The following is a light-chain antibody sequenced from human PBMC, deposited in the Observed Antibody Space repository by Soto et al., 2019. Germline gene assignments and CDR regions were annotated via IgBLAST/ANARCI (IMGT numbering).Light chain of an antibody. V-gene: IGKV1-5*03. CDR3: QQYNSYWT. J-gene: IGKJ1*01. CDR2: KAS. CDR1: QSISTW. Sequence: DIQMTQSPSTLSASVGDRVTITCRASQSISTWLAWYQQKPGKATNLLIYKASSLKSGVPSRFSGSGSGTEFTLTISSLQPDDFATYYCQQYNSYWTFGQGTKVEIK.